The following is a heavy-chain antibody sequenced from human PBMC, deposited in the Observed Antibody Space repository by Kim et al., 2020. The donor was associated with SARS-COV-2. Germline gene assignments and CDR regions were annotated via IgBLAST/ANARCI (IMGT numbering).Heavy chain of an antibody. V-gene: IGHV1-24*01. CDR2: FDPEDGET. J-gene: IGHJ6*02. CDR3: ATHYGDYYYYGMDV. D-gene: IGHD4-17*01. CDR1: GYTLTELS. Sequence: ASVKVSCKVSGYTLTELSMHWVRQAPGKGLEWMGGFDPEDGETIYAQKFQGRVTMTEDTSTDTAYMELSSLRSEDTAVYYCATHYGDYYYYGMDVWGQGTTVTVSS.